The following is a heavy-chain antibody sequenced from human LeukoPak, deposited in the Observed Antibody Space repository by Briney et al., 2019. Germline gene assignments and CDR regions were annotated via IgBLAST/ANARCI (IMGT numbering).Heavy chain of an antibody. V-gene: IGHV3-13*01. Sequence: GGSLRLSCAGSGFSFSSYDMLWVRQATGKGLEWVSAIGSGGGTYDAGSVKGRFTISRESTKNSFYLQMNSLSAGDTAVYFCARAVAETDEIDSWGQGTLVTVSS. J-gene: IGHJ4*02. D-gene: IGHD6-19*01. CDR2: IGSGGGT. CDR1: GFSFSSYD. CDR3: ARAVAETDEIDS.